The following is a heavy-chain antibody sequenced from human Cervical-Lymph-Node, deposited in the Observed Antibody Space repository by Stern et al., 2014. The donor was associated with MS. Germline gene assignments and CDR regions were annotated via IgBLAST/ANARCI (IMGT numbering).Heavy chain of an antibody. CDR2: ISPKTGSA. CDR1: GYTFTAYF. CDR3: ARDRGSYSDY. Sequence: VQLVQSGAEVERPGASVRLSCKASGYTFTAYFLHWVRQAPGQGLEWMEWISPKTGSATYAQKFQDRVTMTRDTSINTGYMEVSSLRSDDTAVYYCARDRGSYSDYWGQGTLVAVSS. D-gene: IGHD1-26*01. J-gene: IGHJ4*02. V-gene: IGHV1-2*02.